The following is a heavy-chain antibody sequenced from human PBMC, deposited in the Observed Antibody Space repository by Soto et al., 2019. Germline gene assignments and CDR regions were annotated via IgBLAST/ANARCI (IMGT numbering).Heavy chain of an antibody. CDR2: IYYSGST. J-gene: IGHJ6*01. V-gene: IGHV4-31*03. CDR1: GGSISSGGYY. D-gene: IGHD3-22*01. CDR3: ARGYYYDSSGYYYYYGMDV. Sequence: PSETLSLTCTVSGGSISSGGYYWSWIRQHPGKGLEWIGYIYYSGSTYYNPSLKSRVTISVDTSKNQFSLKLSSVTAADTAVYYCARGYYYDSSGYYYYYGMDVWGQGTTVTVSS.